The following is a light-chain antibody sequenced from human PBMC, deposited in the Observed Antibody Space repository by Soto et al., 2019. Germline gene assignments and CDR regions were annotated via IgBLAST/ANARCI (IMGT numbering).Light chain of an antibody. V-gene: IGLV2-23*01. J-gene: IGLJ1*01. CDR2: EGS. CDR3: CSYAGSSTYV. Sequence: QSVLTQPASVSGSPGQSITISCTGTSSDVGSYNLVSWYQHHPGKAPRLMIYEGSKRPSGVSNRFSGSKSGNTASLTISGLQAEDEADYYCCSYAGSSTYVFGTETKVTVL. CDR1: SSDVGSYNL.